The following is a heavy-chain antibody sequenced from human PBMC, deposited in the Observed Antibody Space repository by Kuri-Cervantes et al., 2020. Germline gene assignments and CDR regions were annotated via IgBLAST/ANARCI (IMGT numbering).Heavy chain of an antibody. J-gene: IGHJ5*02. CDR3: AGSHYGSGSYYSSPVSNWFDP. V-gene: IGHV3-7*01. CDR2: IKQDGSEK. D-gene: IGHD3-10*01. Sequence: GESLKISCAASGFTFSSYWMSWVRQAPGKGLEWVANIKQDGSEKYYVDSVKGRFTISRDNAKNSLYLQMNSLRAEDTAVYYCAGSHYGSGSYYSSPVSNWFDPWGQGTLVTVSS. CDR1: GFTFSSYW.